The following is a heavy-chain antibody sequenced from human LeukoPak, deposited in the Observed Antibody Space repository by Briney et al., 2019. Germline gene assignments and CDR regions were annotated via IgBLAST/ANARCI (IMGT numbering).Heavy chain of an antibody. CDR3: ARHSDTSYGGNGYYSWCFDL. D-gene: IGHD3-22*01. V-gene: IGHV4-39*01. CDR1: GGSISSSSFY. CDR2: VFYSGST. J-gene: IGHJ2*01. Sequence: SETLSLTCTVSGGSISSSSFYWGWIRQPPGKGLEWIGTVFYSGSTYSNPSLKSRVTMSVDTSKNQFSLKLSSVTAADTAVYYCARHSDTSYGGNGYYSWCFDLWGRGTLLTVSS.